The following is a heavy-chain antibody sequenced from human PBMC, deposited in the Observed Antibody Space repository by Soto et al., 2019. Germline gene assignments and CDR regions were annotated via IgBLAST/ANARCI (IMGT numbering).Heavy chain of an antibody. CDR2: INQYGSVK. CDR1: GFALSPYW. Sequence: EVHLVESGGNLVQPGGSLRLSCEASGFALSPYWMSWVRQAPGKGLEWVASINQYGSVKHYVDSVRGRFTISRDNAKNSLFPQMYKLSAGDTAVYYCTRLTEAVTTFVYWGQGTPVTVSS. V-gene: IGHV3-7*03. D-gene: IGHD1-1*01. CDR3: TRLTEAVTTFVY. J-gene: IGHJ4*02.